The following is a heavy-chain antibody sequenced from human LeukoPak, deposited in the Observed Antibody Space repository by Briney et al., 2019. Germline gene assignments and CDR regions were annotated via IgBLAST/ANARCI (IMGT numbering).Heavy chain of an antibody. Sequence: GESLKISCKGSGYSFTSYWIGWVCQMPGKGLEWMGIIYPGDSDTRYSPSFQGQVTISADKSISTAYLQWSSLKASDTAMYYCARLWIYDILTGYDPSLPDYWGQGTLVTVSS. V-gene: IGHV5-51*01. D-gene: IGHD3-9*01. CDR1: GYSFTSYW. J-gene: IGHJ4*02. CDR2: IYPGDSDT. CDR3: ARLWIYDILTGYDPSLPDY.